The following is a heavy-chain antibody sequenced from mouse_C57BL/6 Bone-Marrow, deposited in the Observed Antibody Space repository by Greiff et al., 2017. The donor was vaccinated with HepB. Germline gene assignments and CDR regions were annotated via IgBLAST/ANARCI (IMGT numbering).Heavy chain of an antibody. J-gene: IGHJ2*01. D-gene: IGHD1-1*01. Sequence: VQLQQSGAELARPGASVKLSCKASGYTFTSYGISWVKQRTGQGLEWIGEIYPRSGNTYYNEKLKGKATLTADKSSSTAYMELRSLTSEDSAVYFCALFITTVVEWDYFDYWGQGTTLTVSS. CDR3: ALFITTVVEWDYFDY. CDR2: IYPRSGNT. CDR1: GYTFTSYG. V-gene: IGHV1-81*01.